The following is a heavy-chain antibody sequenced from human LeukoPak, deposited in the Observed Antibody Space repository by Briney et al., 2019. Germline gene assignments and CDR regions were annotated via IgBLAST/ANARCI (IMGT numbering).Heavy chain of an antibody. CDR3: ARKSLDRHYMDV. D-gene: IGHD3-16*02. V-gene: IGHV5-51*03. Sequence: KPGESLTLSCRGSGYSFTSYWIGWVRQMPGKGLEWVGIIYPGDSDTRYSPSFQGHVTISADKSISTAYLQWSSLKASDTAMYYCARKSLDRHYMDVWGKGTTVTVSS. CDR1: GYSFTSYW. CDR2: IYPGDSDT. J-gene: IGHJ6*03.